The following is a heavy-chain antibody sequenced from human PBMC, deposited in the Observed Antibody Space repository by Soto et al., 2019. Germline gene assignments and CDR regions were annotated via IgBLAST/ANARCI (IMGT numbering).Heavy chain of an antibody. J-gene: IGHJ5*02. V-gene: IGHV1-8*01. CDR2: MNPNSGNT. CDR1: GYTFTSYD. CDR3: ARERTRGFDP. Sequence: QVQLVQSGAEVKKPGASVKVSCKASGYTFTSYDINWVRQATGQGLEWMGWMNPNSGNTVYAQKGQGTVTMTRNTSISTAYMELSSLRSEATAVYLCARERTRGFDPWGQGTLVTVSS.